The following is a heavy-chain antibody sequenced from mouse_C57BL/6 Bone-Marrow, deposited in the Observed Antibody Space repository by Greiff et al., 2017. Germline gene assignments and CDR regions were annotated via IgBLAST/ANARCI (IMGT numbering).Heavy chain of an antibody. CDR3: ARKGIYYDYDGGRAY. Sequence: QVQLQQPGAELVKPGASVKMSCTASGYTFTSYWITWVKQRPGQGLEWLGDIYPGGGSTNYNEKFTSKATLTVDTTSSTALMQLSTLTSKDAAVYYCARKGIYYDYDGGRAYWGQGTLVTVSA. J-gene: IGHJ3*01. CDR1: GYTFTSYW. V-gene: IGHV1-55*01. CDR2: IYPGGGST. D-gene: IGHD2-4*01.